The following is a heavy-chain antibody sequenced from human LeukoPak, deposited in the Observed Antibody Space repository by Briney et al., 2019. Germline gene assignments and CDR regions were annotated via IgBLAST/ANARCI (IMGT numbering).Heavy chain of an antibody. CDR2: INPNSGGT. CDR1: GYTFTGYY. CDR3: ARDEGIVEGFNY. Sequence: GASVKVSCKASGYTFTGYYMHWVRQAPGQGLEWMGWINPNSGGTNYAQKFQGRVTMTRDTPISTAYMELSRLRSDDTAVYYCARDEGIVEGFNYWGQGTLVTVSS. J-gene: IGHJ4*02. D-gene: IGHD2-15*01. V-gene: IGHV1-2*02.